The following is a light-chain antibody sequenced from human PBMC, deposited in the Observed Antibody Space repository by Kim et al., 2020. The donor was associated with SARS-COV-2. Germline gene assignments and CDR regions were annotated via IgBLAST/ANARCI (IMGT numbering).Light chain of an antibody. CDR2: GAS. V-gene: IGKV3-20*01. J-gene: IGKJ2*01. CDR3: QQYRT. CDR1: QRVSSSY. Sequence: GTLSSSPGEGATLSCRASQRVSSSYLAWYQQKPGQAPRLLIYGASSRATGIPDRFSGSGSGTDFTLTISRLEPEDFAVYYCQQYRTFGQGTKLEI.